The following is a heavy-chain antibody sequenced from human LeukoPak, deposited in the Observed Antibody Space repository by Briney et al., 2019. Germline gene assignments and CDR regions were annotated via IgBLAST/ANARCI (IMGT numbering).Heavy chain of an antibody. Sequence: GGSLGLSCAASGFTFSSYWMSWVRQAPGKGLEWVANIKQDGSEKYYVDSVKGRFTISRDNAKNSLYLQMNSLRAEDTALYYCARQADTAMLIWSFTDYWGQGTLVTVSS. J-gene: IGHJ4*02. D-gene: IGHD5-18*01. CDR2: IKQDGSEK. V-gene: IGHV3-7*01. CDR3: ARQADTAMLIWSFTDY. CDR1: GFTFSSYW.